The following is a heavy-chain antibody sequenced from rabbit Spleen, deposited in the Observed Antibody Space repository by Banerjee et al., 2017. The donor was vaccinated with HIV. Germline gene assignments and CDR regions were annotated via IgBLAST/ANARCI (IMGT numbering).Heavy chain of an antibody. D-gene: IGHD8-1*01. CDR2: IDPVFGST. J-gene: IGHJ6*01. CDR1: GFSFSSGYD. V-gene: IGHV1S40*01. Sequence: QSLEESGGDLVKPGASLTLTCKASGFSFSSGYDICWVRQAPGKGLEWIGYIDPVFGSTYYATWVNGRFTISSHNAQNTLYLQMTSLTAADTATYFCARDGAGGSYFALWGQGTLVTVS. CDR3: ARDGAGGSYFAL.